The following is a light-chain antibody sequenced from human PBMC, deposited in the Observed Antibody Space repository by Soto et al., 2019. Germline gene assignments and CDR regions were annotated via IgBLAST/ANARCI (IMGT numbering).Light chain of an antibody. J-gene: IGKJ1*01. CDR1: QSISCW. V-gene: IGKV1-5*01. CDR3: QQYNSYSQT. CDR2: DAS. Sequence: DIQMTQSPSTLSASVGDRVTITCRASQSISCWLAWYQQKPGKAPKLLIYDASSLETGVPSRFSGSGSGTEFTLTISSLQPDDFATYYCQQYNSYSQTFGQGTKVEIK.